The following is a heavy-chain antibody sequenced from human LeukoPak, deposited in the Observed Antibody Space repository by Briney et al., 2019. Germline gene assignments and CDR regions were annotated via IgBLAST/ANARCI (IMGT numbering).Heavy chain of an antibody. CDR3: AKDRANYDFWSGYNFDY. D-gene: IGHD3-3*01. J-gene: IGHJ4*02. Sequence: GGSLRLSCAASGFTFSDYYMSWIRQAPGKGLEWVSYISSSGSTIYYADSVKGRFTISRDNAKNSLYLQMNSLRAEDTAVYYCAKDRANYDFWSGYNFDYWGQGTLVTVSS. CDR1: GFTFSDYY. V-gene: IGHV3-11*04. CDR2: ISSSGSTI.